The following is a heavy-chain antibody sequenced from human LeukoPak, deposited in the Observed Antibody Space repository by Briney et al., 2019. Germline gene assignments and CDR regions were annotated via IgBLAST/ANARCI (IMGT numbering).Heavy chain of an antibody. J-gene: IGHJ3*02. CDR2: IGDSAGST. V-gene: IGHV3-23*01. CDR1: GFTFSSYA. D-gene: IGHD1-14*01. CDR3: AKGTRYPGAFDI. Sequence: GGSLRLSCAASGFTFSSYAMSWVRQAPGKGLEWVSAIGDSAGSTYYTNSVKGRFTISRDNSKNTLYLQMKSLRAEDTAVYYCAKGTRYPGAFDIWGQGTMVTVSS.